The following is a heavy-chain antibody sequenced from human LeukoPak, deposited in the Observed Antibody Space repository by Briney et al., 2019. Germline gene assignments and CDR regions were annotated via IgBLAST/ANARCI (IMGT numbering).Heavy chain of an antibody. CDR3: ARGALHYDSSGYYLFDY. CDR1: GYTFTGYY. J-gene: IGHJ4*02. CDR2: INPNSGGT. D-gene: IGHD3-22*01. V-gene: IGHV1-2*02. Sequence: ASVKVSCKASGYTFTGYYMHWVRQAPGQGLEWMGWINPNSGGTNYAQKFQGRVTMTRDTSISTAYMELSRLRSDDTAVYYCARGALHYDSSGYYLFDYWGQGTLVTVSS.